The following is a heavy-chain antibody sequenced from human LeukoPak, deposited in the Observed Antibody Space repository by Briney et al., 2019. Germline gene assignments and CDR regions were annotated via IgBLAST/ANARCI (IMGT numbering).Heavy chain of an antibody. CDR2: INTNTGNP. V-gene: IGHV7-4-1*02. CDR3: ARPADYYDSMNDAFDI. D-gene: IGHD3-22*01. Sequence: ASVKVSCKASGYIFTSYAMNWVRQAPGQGLEWMGWINTNTGNPTYAQGFTGRFVFSLDTSVSTAYLQISSLKAEDTAVYYCARPADYYDSMNDAFDIWGQGTMVTVSS. J-gene: IGHJ3*02. CDR1: GYIFTSYA.